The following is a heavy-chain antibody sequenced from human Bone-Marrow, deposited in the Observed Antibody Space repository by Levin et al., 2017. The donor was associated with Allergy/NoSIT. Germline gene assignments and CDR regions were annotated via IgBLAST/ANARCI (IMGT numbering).Heavy chain of an antibody. D-gene: IGHD4-17*01. Sequence: SETLSLTCAVYGGSFSGYYWSWIRQPPGKGLEWIGEINHSGSTNYNPSLKSRVTISVDTSKNQFSLKLSSVTAADTAVYYCARKLGTTARRRFYFDYWGQGTLVTVSS. CDR2: INHSGST. CDR1: GGSFSGYY. CDR3: ARKLGTTARRRFYFDY. V-gene: IGHV4-34*01. J-gene: IGHJ4*02.